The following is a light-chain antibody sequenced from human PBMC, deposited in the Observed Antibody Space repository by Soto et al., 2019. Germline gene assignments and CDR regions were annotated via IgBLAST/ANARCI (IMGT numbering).Light chain of an antibody. CDR3: QQYGSSPQT. J-gene: IGKJ1*01. CDR2: GAS. V-gene: IGKV3-20*01. CDR1: RGVGAGS. Sequence: EIVLTQSPGTLSLSPGERATLSCGAGRGVGAGSLAGSQQNPGQAPRLLIYGASSRAPGIPDRFSGSGSGTDFTLTISRLEPEDFAVYYCQQYGSSPQTFGQGTKVEIK.